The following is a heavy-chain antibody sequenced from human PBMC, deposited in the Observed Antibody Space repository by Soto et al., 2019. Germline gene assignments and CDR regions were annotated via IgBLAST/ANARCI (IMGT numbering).Heavy chain of an antibody. V-gene: IGHV3-30-3*01. CDR2: ISYDGSNK. J-gene: IGHJ4*02. D-gene: IGHD6-13*01. CDR3: ARDQGVEQQLDGDY. CDR1: GFTFSSYA. Sequence: QVQLVESGGGVVQPGRSLRLSCAASGFTFSSYAMHWVRQAPGKGLEWVAVISYDGSNKYYADSVKGRFTISRDNSKNTLYLQMNSLRAGDTAVYYCARDQGVEQQLDGDYWGQGTLVTVSS.